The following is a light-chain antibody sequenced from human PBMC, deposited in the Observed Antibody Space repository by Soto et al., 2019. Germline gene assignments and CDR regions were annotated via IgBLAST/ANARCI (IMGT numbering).Light chain of an antibody. CDR3: QQSYGTPLT. Sequence: DMETTQSPSSLSASVGDRVTITCRASQSISNYLNWYQHKPGKVPKLLIYAASSLQSGVPTRFSGSESGTDFTLTINSLQPEDFATYYCQQSYGTPLTFGGGTKIEIK. CDR2: AAS. CDR1: QSISNY. J-gene: IGKJ4*01. V-gene: IGKV1-39*01.